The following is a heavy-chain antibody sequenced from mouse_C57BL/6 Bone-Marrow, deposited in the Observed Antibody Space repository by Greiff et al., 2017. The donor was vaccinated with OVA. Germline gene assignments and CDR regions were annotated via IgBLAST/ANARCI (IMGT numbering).Heavy chain of an antibody. V-gene: IGHV1-15*01. CDR2: IDPETGGT. CDR3: TIDGYWTYWYFDV. Sequence: QVQLQQSGAELVRPGASVTLSCKASGYTFTDYEMHWVKQTPVHGLEWIGAIDPETGGTAYNQKFKGKATLTADKSSSTAYMELRSLTSEDSAVYYCTIDGYWTYWYFDVWGTGTTVTVSS. D-gene: IGHD2-3*01. CDR1: GYTFTDYE. J-gene: IGHJ1*03.